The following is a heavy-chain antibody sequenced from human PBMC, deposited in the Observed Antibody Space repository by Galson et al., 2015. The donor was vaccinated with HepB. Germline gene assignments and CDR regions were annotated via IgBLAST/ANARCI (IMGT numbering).Heavy chain of an antibody. CDR3: AKADDYDILTGVDY. CDR2: ISGSGGST. CDR1: GFTFSSYA. D-gene: IGHD3-9*01. Sequence: SLRLSCAASGFTFSSYAMSWVRQAPGKGLEWVSAISGSGGSTYYADSVKGRFTISRDNSKNTLYLQMNSLRAEDTAVYYCAKADDYDILTGVDYWGQGTLVTVSS. J-gene: IGHJ4*02. V-gene: IGHV3-23*01.